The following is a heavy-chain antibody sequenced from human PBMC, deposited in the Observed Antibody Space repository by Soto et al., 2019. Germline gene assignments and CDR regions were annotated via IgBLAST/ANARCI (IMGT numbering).Heavy chain of an antibody. D-gene: IGHD5-12*01. CDR2: ISSSSSTI. V-gene: IGHV3-48*01. J-gene: IGHJ4*02. CDR3: ARDGNSGYGGDLGDFDY. CDR1: GFTFSSYS. Sequence: GGSLRLSCAASGFTFSSYSMNWVRQAPGKGLEWVSYISSSSSTIYYADSVKGRFTISRDNAKNSLYLQMNSLRAEDTAVYYCARDGNSGYGGDLGDFDYWGQGTLVTVSS.